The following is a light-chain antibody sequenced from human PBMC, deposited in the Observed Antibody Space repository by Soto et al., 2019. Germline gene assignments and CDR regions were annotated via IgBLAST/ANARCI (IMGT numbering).Light chain of an antibody. Sequence: EIVLRKFPARLSLSPGERATLCCRASQSVSSYLAWYQQKPGQAPRLLIYDASNRATGIPARFSGSGSGTDFTLTISCLAPEDSAVYYCQPRSNWPPITFGQGTRLEIK. CDR1: QSVSSY. V-gene: IGKV3-11*01. J-gene: IGKJ5*01. CDR3: QPRSNWPPIT. CDR2: DAS.